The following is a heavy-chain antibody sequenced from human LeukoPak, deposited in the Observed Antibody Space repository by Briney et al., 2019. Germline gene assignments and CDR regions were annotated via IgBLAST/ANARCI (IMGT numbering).Heavy chain of an antibody. J-gene: IGHJ4*03. D-gene: IGHD2-8*01. CDR3: ARHPELYFFDY. V-gene: IGHV4-59*08. CDR2: IYGGNT. CDR1: GGSISSYS. Sequence: SETLSLTCTVSGGSISSYSWNWIRQPPGNGLEWIGRIYGGNTNYNPSLMSRVTISADTSKNQVSLTLSSVTAADTAVYYCARHPELYFFDYWGQGTTVTVSS.